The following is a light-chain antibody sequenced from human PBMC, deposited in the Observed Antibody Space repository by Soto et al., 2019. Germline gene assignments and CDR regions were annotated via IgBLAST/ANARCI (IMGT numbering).Light chain of an antibody. J-gene: IGKJ2*01. CDR2: AAS. Sequence: DVQMTQSPSSLSASVGDRVTITCRARRDISSSLAWYQQKPGKVPQLLIYAASTLHAGVQSRFSGSGSGTFFTLTITSLQPVDVATYDCQKYNSSPNTFGRGTRLEIK. V-gene: IGKV1-27*01. CDR1: RDISSS. CDR3: QKYNSSPNT.